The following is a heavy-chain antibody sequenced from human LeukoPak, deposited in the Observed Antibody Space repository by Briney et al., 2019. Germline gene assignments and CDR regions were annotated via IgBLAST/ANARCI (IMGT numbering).Heavy chain of an antibody. CDR2: INPNSGGT. V-gene: IGHV1-2*02. CDR1: GYTFTGYY. CDR3: AYYDFWSGQLDY. J-gene: IGHJ4*02. D-gene: IGHD3-3*01. Sequence: ASVKVSCKASGYTFTGYYMHWVRQAPGQGLEWMGWINPNSGGTNYAQKFQGRVTMTRDTSISTAYMELSRLRSDDTAVYYCAYYDFWSGQLDYWGQGTLVTVSS.